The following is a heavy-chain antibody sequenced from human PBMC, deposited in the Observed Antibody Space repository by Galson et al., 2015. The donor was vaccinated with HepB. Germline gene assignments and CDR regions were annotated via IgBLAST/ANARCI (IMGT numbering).Heavy chain of an antibody. V-gene: IGHV3-23*01. CDR1: GFTFSSHF. CDR3: ANYQQHLHLNTEY. D-gene: IGHD6-13*01. J-gene: IGHJ4*02. Sequence: SLRLPCAVSGFTFSSHFMPWVRQAPGKGLEWVSTISEAGSSTYYADSVRGRFTISRDNSKNTLYLQMSGLRAEDAAVYYCANYQQHLHLNTEYWGQGTLVTVSS. CDR2: ISEAGSST.